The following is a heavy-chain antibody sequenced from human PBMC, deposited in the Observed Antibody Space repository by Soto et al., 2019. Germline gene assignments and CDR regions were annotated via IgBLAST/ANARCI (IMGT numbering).Heavy chain of an antibody. CDR3: AREGSSSPTYFDF. Sequence: LSLTCTVSGGSISSDDYYWTWIRQPSGEGLEWIGYIYYTGRVSSTPSLESRVTISIDTSKNQFSLKLSSVSAADTAVYFCAREGSSSPTYFDFWGPGTLVTVSS. V-gene: IGHV4-30-4*01. CDR1: GGSISSDDYY. J-gene: IGHJ4*02. CDR2: IYYTGRV. D-gene: IGHD2-15*01.